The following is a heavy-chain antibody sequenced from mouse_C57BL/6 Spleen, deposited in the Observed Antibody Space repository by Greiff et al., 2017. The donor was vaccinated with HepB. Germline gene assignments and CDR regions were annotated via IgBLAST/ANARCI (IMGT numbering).Heavy chain of an antibody. CDR1: GYTFTDYE. CDR2: IDPETGGT. CDR3: TEGNYGSSYGY. D-gene: IGHD1-1*01. Sequence: QVQLQQSGAELVRPGASVTLSCKASGYTFTDYEMHWVKQTPVHGLEWIGAIDPETGGTAYNQKFKGKAILTADKSSSTAYMELRSLTSEDSAVYYCTEGNYGSSYGYWGQGTTLTVSS. V-gene: IGHV1-15*01. J-gene: IGHJ2*01.